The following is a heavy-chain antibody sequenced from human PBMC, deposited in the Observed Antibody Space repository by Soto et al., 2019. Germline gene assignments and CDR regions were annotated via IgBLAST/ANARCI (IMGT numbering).Heavy chain of an antibody. D-gene: IGHD2-21*01. CDR3: ARDPGIPFCGGDCYSDWYFDR. Sequence: QVQLVQSGAEVKEPGASVKVSCRASGYTFTNYAIHWVRQAPGQRLEWMGWLNPGNGNTKYPQKCQGRPTITSDTSASTAYMFLSSLRSEDTAVSYCARDPGIPFCGGDCYSDWYFDRWGRGTLVTVSS. J-gene: IGHJ2*01. CDR1: GYTFTNYA. CDR2: LNPGNGNT. V-gene: IGHV1-3*01.